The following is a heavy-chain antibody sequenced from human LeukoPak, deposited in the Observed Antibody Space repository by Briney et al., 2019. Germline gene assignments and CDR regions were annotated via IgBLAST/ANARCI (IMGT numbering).Heavy chain of an antibody. J-gene: IGHJ6*02. D-gene: IGHD3-10*01. CDR3: ARATLLWFGELLRYYGMDV. CDR1: GYTFTGYY. CDR2: INPNSCGT. V-gene: IGHV1-2*02. Sequence: ASVNVSCKASGYTFTGYYMHWVRQAPGQGLEWMGWINPNSCGTNYAQKFQGRVTMTRDTSISTAYMELSRLRSDDTAVYYCARATLLWFGELLRYYGMDVWGQGTTVTVSS.